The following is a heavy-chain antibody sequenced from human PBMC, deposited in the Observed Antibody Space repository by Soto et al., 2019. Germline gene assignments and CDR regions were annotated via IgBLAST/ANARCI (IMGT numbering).Heavy chain of an antibody. V-gene: IGHV2-5*02. Sequence: QITLKESGPTLVKPTQTLTLTCTFSGFSLTTRGVGVGWIRQPPGKALECLALIYWDDDKRYSPSLQSRLSIPKDTSTNQVVLTMTNVDPVDTATYYCAHIPNYYQYDWFDPWGQGTLVSVSS. CDR1: GFSLTTRGVG. J-gene: IGHJ5*02. D-gene: IGHD3-16*01. CDR3: AHIPNYYQYDWFDP. CDR2: IYWDDDK.